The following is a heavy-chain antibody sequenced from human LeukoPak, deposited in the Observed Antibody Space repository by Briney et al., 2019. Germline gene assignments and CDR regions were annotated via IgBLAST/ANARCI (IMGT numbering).Heavy chain of an antibody. CDR1: GFTFSSYA. CDR3: AKDPRAIQLWLYGDY. D-gene: IGHD5-18*01. CDR2: ISGSGGST. Sequence: GGSLRLSCAASGFTFSSYAMSWVRQAPGKGLEWVSAISGSGGSTYYADSVKGRFTISRDNSKNTLYLQMNSLRAEDTAVYYCAKDPRAIQLWLYGDYWGQGTLVTVSS. V-gene: IGHV3-23*01. J-gene: IGHJ4*02.